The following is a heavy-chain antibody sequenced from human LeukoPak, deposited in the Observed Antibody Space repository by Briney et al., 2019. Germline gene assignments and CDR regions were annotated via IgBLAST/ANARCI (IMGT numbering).Heavy chain of an antibody. CDR2: INQNGSEI. Sequence: PGGSLRLSCAASGFTFSNYWMSWVRQAPGRGLEWVANINQNGSEIYYVDSVKGRFTISRDNAKNSLYLQMNTLRAEDTALYYRARDPSTQNDYWGQGTLVTVSS. J-gene: IGHJ4*02. CDR1: GFTFSNYW. V-gene: IGHV3-7*01. CDR3: ARDPSTQNDY.